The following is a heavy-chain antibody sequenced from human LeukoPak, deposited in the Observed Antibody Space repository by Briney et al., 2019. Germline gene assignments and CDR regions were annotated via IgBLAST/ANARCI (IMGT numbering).Heavy chain of an antibody. CDR1: GYTFTGYY. CDR2: IIPILGIA. V-gene: IGHV1-69*02. D-gene: IGHD3-22*01. CDR3: ARPSYYDSSGYYHRGDY. Sequence: GASVKVSCKASGYTFTGYYMHWVRQAPGQGLEWMGRIIPILGIANYAQKFQGRVTITADKSTSTAYMELSSLRSEDTAVYYCARPSYYDSSGYYHRGDYWGQGTLVTVSS. J-gene: IGHJ4*02.